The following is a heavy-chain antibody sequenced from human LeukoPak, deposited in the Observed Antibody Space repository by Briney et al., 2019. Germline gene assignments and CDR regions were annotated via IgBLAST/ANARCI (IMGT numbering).Heavy chain of an antibody. J-gene: IGHJ5*02. Sequence: ASVKVSCKASGYTFTSYGISWVRQAPGQGLEWMGRISAYNGNTNYAQKLQGRVTMTTDTSTSTAYMELRSLRSDDTAVYYCARRASGYCSSTSCSYNWFDPWGQGTLVTVSS. D-gene: IGHD2-2*01. CDR2: ISAYNGNT. V-gene: IGHV1-18*01. CDR3: ARRASGYCSSTSCSYNWFDP. CDR1: GYTFTSYG.